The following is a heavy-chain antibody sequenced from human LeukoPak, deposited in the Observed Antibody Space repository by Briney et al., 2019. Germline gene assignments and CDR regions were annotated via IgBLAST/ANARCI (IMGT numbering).Heavy chain of an antibody. D-gene: IGHD3-10*01. Sequence: ASVKVSCKVSGYTLTELSMHWVRQAPGKGLEWMGGFDPEDGETIYAQKFQGRVTITADKSTSTAYMELSSLRSEDTAVYYCASMVRGVHTPDYWGQGTLVTVSS. CDR3: ASMVRGVHTPDY. CDR1: GYTLTELS. V-gene: IGHV1-24*01. J-gene: IGHJ4*02. CDR2: FDPEDGET.